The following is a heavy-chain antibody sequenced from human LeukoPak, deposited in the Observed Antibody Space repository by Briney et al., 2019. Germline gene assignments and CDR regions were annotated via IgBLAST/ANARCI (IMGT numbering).Heavy chain of an antibody. CDR2: RKEDGSEI. CDR1: GFNFSTYW. J-gene: IGHJ4*02. Sequence: GGSLRLSCTASGFNFSTYWMTWVRQVPGKGLEWVANRKEDGSEIYYVDTVKGRFSISRDNAKTSLYLQMHSLSVADTGLYYCVTDQTGRHPYFFDYWGQGTLVTVSS. D-gene: IGHD3-10*01. CDR3: VTDQTGRHPYFFDY. V-gene: IGHV3-7*01.